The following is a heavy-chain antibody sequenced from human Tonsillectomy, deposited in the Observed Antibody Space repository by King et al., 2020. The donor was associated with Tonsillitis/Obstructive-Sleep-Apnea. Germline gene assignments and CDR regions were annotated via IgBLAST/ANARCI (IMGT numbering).Heavy chain of an antibody. V-gene: IGHV5-10-1*01. CDR2: IDPSDSYT. CDR3: ARHYDDLYPLAFDP. D-gene: IGHD4-17*01. CDR1: GYSFTNYW. J-gene: IGHJ5*02. Sequence: VQLVQSGAEVKKPGESLRISCQGSGYSFTNYWINWVRQMPGKGLEWMGTIDPSDSYTNYSPSFQGHVTISADKSISTAYLQWSGLKASDTAMYYCARHYDDLYPLAFDPWGQGTLVTVSS.